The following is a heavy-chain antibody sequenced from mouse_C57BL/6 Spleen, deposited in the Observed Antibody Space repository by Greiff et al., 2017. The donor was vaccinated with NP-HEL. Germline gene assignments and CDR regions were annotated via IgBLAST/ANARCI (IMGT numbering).Heavy chain of an antibody. V-gene: IGHV14-4*01. CDR3: TPRLWRDY. CDR1: GFNIKDDY. CDR2: IDPENGDT. Sequence: VQLQQSGAELVRPGASVKLSCTASGFNIKDDYMHWVKQRPEQGLEWIGWIDPENGDTEYASQFQGKATITADTSSNTAYLQRSSLTSEDTAVYYCTPRLWRDYWGQGTSDTVSS. D-gene: IGHD1-1*01. J-gene: IGHJ4*01.